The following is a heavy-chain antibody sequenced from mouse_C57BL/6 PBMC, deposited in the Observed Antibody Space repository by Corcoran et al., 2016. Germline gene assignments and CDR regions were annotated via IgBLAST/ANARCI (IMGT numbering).Heavy chain of an antibody. J-gene: IGHJ1*03. CDR1: GYTFTDYY. CDR2: INPNNGGT. D-gene: IGHD1-2*01. V-gene: IGHV1-26*01. Sequence: EVQLQQSGPELVKPGASVKISCKASGYTFTDYYMNWVKQSHGKSLEWIGDINPNNGGTSYNQKFKGKATLTVDKSSSTAYMELRSLTSEDSAVYYCASPPTTARDVWGTGTTVTVSS. CDR3: ASPPTTARDV.